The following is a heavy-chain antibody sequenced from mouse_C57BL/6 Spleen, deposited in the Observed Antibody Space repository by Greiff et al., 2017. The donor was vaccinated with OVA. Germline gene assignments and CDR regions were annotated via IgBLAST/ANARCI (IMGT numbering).Heavy chain of an antibody. CDR2: IHPNSGST. Sequence: VQLQQPGAELVKPGASVKLSCKASGYTFTSYWMHWVKQRPGQGLEWIGMIHPNSGSTNYNEKFKSKATLTVDKSSSTAYMQLSSLTSEDAAFYYCAREGNYDYDYWGKGTTLTVSS. J-gene: IGHJ2*01. D-gene: IGHD2-4*01. V-gene: IGHV1-64*01. CDR3: AREGNYDYDY. CDR1: GYTFTSYW.